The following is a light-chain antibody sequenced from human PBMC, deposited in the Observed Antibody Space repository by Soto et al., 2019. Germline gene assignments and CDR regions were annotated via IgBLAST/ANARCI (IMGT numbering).Light chain of an antibody. V-gene: IGKV3-15*01. Sequence: EIVITQSPATLSVSPGERATLSCRASQSVSSNLAWYQQKPGQAPRLLIYGASTRATGIPARFSGSGSGTDYTLTISSLQPEDFATYYCQQSYNTPQTFGQGTKVDIK. J-gene: IGKJ1*01. CDR3: QQSYNTPQT. CDR2: GAS. CDR1: QSVSSN.